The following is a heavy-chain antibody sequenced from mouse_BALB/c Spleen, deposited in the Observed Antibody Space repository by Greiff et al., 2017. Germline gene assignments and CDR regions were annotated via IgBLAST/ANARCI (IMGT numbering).Heavy chain of an antibody. D-gene: IGHD2-14*01. CDR1: GFTFSSYY. J-gene: IGHJ4*01. V-gene: IGHV5-6-2*01. CDR2: INSNGGST. Sequence: EVKLVESGGGLVKLGGSLKLSCAASGFTFSSYYMSWVRQTPEKRLELVAAINSNGGSTYYPDTVKGRFTISRANAKNTLYLQMSSLKSEDTALYYCARPYYRYAMDYWGQGTSVTVSS. CDR3: ARPYYRYAMDY.